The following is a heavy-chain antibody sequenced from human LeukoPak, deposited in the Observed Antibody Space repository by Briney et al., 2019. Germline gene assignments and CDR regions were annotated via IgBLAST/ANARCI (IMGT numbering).Heavy chain of an antibody. D-gene: IGHD2-15*01. CDR3: ARRVDATRWFDP. J-gene: IGHJ5*02. CDR2: INSDGTST. V-gene: IGHV3-74*03. Sequence: GGSLRLSCAASGFTFGNYFMHWVRQAPGKGLVWVSRINSDGTSTMYADSVKGRFTISRDNAKNMLYMQMNSLRDEDTAVYYCARRVDATRWFDPWGQGTLVTVSS. CDR1: GFTFGNYF.